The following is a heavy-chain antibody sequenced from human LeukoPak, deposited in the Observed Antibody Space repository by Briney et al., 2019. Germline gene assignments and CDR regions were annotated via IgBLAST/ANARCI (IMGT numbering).Heavy chain of an antibody. CDR3: ARGPPRGKYYYMDV. D-gene: IGHD1-1*01. CDR2: IGTAGDT. V-gene: IGHV3-13*01. J-gene: IGHJ6*03. CDR1: GFTFSSFD. Sequence: GGSLRLSCAASGFTFSSFDMHWVRHPTGQGLEWVSTIGTAGDTYYPGSVEGRFTLSRDNAKNSLYLQMNSLTAGDTAVYYCARGPPRGKYYYMDVWGKGTTVTVSS.